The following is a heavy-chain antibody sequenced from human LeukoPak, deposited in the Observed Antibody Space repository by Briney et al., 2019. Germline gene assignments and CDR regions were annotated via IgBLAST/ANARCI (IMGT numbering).Heavy chain of an antibody. D-gene: IGHD6-19*01. J-gene: IGHJ4*02. CDR2: INHPGTEK. Sequence: GGSLRLSCAASGFTFSSYAISWVRQAPGKGLEWVAFINHPGTEKYYVDSVEGRFTISRDNAKNSLYLQMNSLRAEDTAIYYCTRDWLDASLDYWGQGVLVTVSS. CDR3: TRDWLDASLDY. V-gene: IGHV3-7*01. CDR1: GFTFSSYA.